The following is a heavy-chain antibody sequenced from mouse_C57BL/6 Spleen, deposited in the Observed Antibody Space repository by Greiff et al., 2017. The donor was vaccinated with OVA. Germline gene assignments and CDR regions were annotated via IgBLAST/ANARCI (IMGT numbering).Heavy chain of an antibody. V-gene: IGHV1-76*01. CDR1: GYTFTDYY. D-gene: IGHD2-4*01. Sequence: VKLMESGAELVRPGASVKLSCKASGYTFTDYYINWVKQRPGQGLEWIARIYPGSGNTYYNEKFKGKATLTAEKSSSTAYMQLSSLTSEDSAVYFCARDYDYPAWFAYWGQGTLVTVSA. J-gene: IGHJ3*01. CDR3: ARDYDYPAWFAY. CDR2: IYPGSGNT.